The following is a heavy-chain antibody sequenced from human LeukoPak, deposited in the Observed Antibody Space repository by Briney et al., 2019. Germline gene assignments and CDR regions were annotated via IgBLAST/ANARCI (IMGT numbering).Heavy chain of an antibody. V-gene: IGHV3-9*01. Sequence: PGGSLRLSCAASGFTFDDYAMHWVRQAPGKGLEWVSGISWNSGSIVYADSVKGRFTISRDNAKNSLYLQMNSLRAEDTALYYCAKDRGAAAAQLYYFDYWGQGTLVTVSS. CDR2: ISWNSGSI. D-gene: IGHD6-25*01. CDR1: GFTFDDYA. CDR3: AKDRGAAAAQLYYFDY. J-gene: IGHJ4*02.